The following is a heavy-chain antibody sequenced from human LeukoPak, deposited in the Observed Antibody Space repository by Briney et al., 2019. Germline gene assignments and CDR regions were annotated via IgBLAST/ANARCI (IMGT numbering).Heavy chain of an antibody. CDR1: GFTFSGHA. Sequence: PGGSLRLSCAASGFTFSGHAMNWVRQAPGKGLEWVSGISGGGGSVYYADSVKGRFTISRDNSKNTLYLQMNSLRAEDTAVYYCAKDLRSLLPYYYYDMDVWGQGTTVTVSS. J-gene: IGHJ6*02. CDR3: AKDLRSLLPYYYYDMDV. V-gene: IGHV3-23*01. CDR2: ISGGGGSV. D-gene: IGHD3-22*01.